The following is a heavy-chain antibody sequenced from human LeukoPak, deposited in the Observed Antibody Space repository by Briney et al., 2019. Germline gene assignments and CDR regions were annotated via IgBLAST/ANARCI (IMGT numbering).Heavy chain of an antibody. CDR2: ISAYNGNT. CDR3: ARDPGTTGTTYFDL. CDR1: GYTFTSYG. J-gene: IGHJ2*01. Sequence: ASVKVSCKASGYTFTSYGISWVRQAPGQGREWMGWISAYNGNTNYAQKLQGRVTMTTDTSTSTAYMELRSLRSDDTAVYYCARDPGTTGTTYFDLWGRGTLVTVSS. D-gene: IGHD1-1*01. V-gene: IGHV1-18*01.